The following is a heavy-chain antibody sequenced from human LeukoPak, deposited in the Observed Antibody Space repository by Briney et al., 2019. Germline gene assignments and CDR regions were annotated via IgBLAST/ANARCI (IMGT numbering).Heavy chain of an antibody. CDR1: GFTFSSYG. CDR3: ARDHDGDYGWHFDL. Sequence: GGSLRLSCAASGFTFSSYGMHWVRQAPGKGLEWVSSISSSSNYIYYADSVRGRFTISRDNAKNSLSLQMNSLRVEDTAVYYCARDHDGDYGWHFDLWGRGTLVTVSS. J-gene: IGHJ2*01. V-gene: IGHV3-21*01. CDR2: ISSSSNYI. D-gene: IGHD4-17*01.